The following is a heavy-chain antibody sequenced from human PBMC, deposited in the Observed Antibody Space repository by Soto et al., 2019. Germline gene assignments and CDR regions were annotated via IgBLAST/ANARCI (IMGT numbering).Heavy chain of an antibody. Sequence: EVQLVETGGGLIQPGGSLRLSCAASVFIVNSNYLSWVRQAPGKGLEWVSVIYSGGSTYYTDSVKGRFTISRDDSKNTVYLQMNILRAEDTAVYYCTRGWLDVWGQGTTVTVSS. CDR2: IYSGGST. V-gene: IGHV3-53*02. CDR3: TRGWLDV. J-gene: IGHJ6*02. CDR1: VFIVNSNY.